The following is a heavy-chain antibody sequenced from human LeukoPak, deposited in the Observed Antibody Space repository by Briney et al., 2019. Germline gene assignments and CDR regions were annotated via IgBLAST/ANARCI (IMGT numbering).Heavy chain of an antibody. CDR3: SRALYYDRSTYCNDY. Sequence: GGSLTLSCAASGFTLSDYYMDWVRQAPGKGLEWLGRTRNKANSYTTEYAASVKGRVTISRDASKSSLYLQMNSLKAEDTAMYYCSRALYYDRSTYCNDYWGQGTLVTVSS. J-gene: IGHJ4*02. CDR1: GFTLSDYY. V-gene: IGHV3-72*01. D-gene: IGHD3-22*01. CDR2: TRNKANSYTT.